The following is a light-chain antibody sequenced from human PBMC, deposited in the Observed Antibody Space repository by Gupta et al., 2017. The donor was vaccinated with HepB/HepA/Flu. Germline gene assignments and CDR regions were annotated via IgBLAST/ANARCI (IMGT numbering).Light chain of an antibody. Sequence: SYVLTQPPSVSVAPGKTASITCGRNNIGTKGVHWYQQMPGQAPVMVIYNDSDRPSGIPERFSGSNSGSTATLTISRVEAGDEAEYYCQVWDSSDDSAVFGGGTKLTVL. CDR1: NIGTKG. CDR3: QVWDSSDDSAV. J-gene: IGLJ2*01. CDR2: NDS. V-gene: IGLV3-21*04.